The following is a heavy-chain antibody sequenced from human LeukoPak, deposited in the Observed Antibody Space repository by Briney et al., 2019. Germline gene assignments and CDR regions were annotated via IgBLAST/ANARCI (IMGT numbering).Heavy chain of an antibody. CDR1: GFTFSSYW. D-gene: IGHD5-24*01. CDR3: ARDARRDGYNWHYFDY. CDR2: IKQDGSEK. Sequence: PGGSLRLSCAASGFTFSSYWMSWVRQAPGKGLEWVANIKQDGSEKYYVDSVKGRFTISRDNAKNSPYLQMNSLRAEDTAVYYCARDARRDGYNWHYFDYWGQGTLVTVSS. V-gene: IGHV3-7*03. J-gene: IGHJ4*02.